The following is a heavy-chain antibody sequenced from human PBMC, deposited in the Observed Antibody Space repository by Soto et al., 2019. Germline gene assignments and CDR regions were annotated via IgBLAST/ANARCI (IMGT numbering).Heavy chain of an antibody. V-gene: IGHV4-39*01. J-gene: IGHJ4*02. Sequence: QLQLQESGPGLVKPSETLSLTCTVSGDSISSSHYYWGWIRQPPGKGLEWIGSIYYTGSTYQNPSLKSRVTLPVATSNTQCSLKLSSVTAADTAVYYGVRAQYSNYDTSRFDYWGQGNLVTVPS. D-gene: IGHD3-9*01. CDR1: GDSISSSHYY. CDR3: VRAQYSNYDTSRFDY. CDR2: IYYTGST.